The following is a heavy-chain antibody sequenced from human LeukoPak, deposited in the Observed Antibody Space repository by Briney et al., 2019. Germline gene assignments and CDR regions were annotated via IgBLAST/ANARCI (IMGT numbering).Heavy chain of an antibody. Sequence: GGSLRLSCAASGFTFDDYAMHWVRQAPGKGLEWVSGINWNSDSINYADSVKGRFTISRDNAMNTLYLQMNSLRAEDSALYYCTRDMQGSRLYLVGSQNDWGQGTLVTVSS. CDR2: INWNSDSI. J-gene: IGHJ4*02. CDR3: TRDMQGSRLYLVGSQND. D-gene: IGHD1-26*01. V-gene: IGHV3-9*01. CDR1: GFTFDDYA.